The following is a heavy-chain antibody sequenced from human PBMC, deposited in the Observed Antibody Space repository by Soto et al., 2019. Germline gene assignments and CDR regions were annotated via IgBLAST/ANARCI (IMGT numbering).Heavy chain of an antibody. Sequence: SETLSLTCAVYGGSFSGYYWSWIRQPPGKGLEWIGYIYYSGSTNYNPSLKSRVTISVDTSKNQFSLKLSSVTAADTAVYYCARDLGYSYGYSIDYWGQGTLVTVSS. D-gene: IGHD5-18*01. CDR3: ARDLGYSYGYSIDY. V-gene: IGHV4-59*01. CDR2: IYYSGST. J-gene: IGHJ4*02. CDR1: GGSFSGYY.